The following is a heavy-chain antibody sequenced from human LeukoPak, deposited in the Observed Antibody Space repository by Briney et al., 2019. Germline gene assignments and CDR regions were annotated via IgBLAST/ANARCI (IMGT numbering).Heavy chain of an antibody. CDR3: AREGYSSSSSTTYFFDY. J-gene: IGHJ4*02. D-gene: IGHD6-6*01. CDR1: GFKFSSYG. CDR2: ISNDGSQK. V-gene: IGHV3-30*03. Sequence: PGGSLRLSCAASGFKFSSYGMHWVRQAPGKGLEWAALISNDGSQKYSADSVKGRFTISRDNSKNTLYLQMNSLRAEDTAVYYCAREGYSSSSSTTYFFDYWGQGTLVTVSP.